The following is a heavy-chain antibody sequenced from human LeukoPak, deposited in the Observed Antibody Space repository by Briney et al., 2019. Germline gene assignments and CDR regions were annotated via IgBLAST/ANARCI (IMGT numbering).Heavy chain of an antibody. V-gene: IGHV3-48*03. CDR2: ISSSGSTI. Sequence: GGSLRLSCAASGFTFSSYEMNWVRQAPGKGLEWVSYISSSGSTIYYADSVKGRFTISRDNAKNSLYLQMNSLRAEDTAVYYCAREAGPPPAYYDSNGYYLDYWGQGTLVTVSS. D-gene: IGHD3-22*01. J-gene: IGHJ4*02. CDR1: GFTFSSYE. CDR3: AREAGPPPAYYDSNGYYLDY.